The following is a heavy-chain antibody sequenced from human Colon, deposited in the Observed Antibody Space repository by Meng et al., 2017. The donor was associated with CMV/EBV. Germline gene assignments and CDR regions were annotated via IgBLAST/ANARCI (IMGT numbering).Heavy chain of an antibody. V-gene: IGHV4-34*01. Sequence: QVQLQQWGAGLLKPSETLSLTCAVYGGSFSGYYCGWIRQPPGKGLEWIGEINHSGSTNYNPSLKSRVTISVDTSKNQFSLKLSSVTAADTAVYYCARGYSNWFDPWGQGTLVTVSS. J-gene: IGHJ5*02. CDR1: GGSFSGYY. D-gene: IGHD4-11*01. CDR3: ARGYSNWFDP. CDR2: INHSGST.